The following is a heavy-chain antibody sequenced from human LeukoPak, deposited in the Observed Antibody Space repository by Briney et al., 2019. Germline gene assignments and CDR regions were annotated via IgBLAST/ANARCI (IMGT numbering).Heavy chain of an antibody. CDR3: ARGPTMKMDV. CDR2: INWNSGST. D-gene: IGHD3-22*01. CDR1: GFTFDDYG. Sequence: GGSLRLSCAASGFTFDDYGMSWVRQAPGKGLEWVSGINWNSGSTGYADSVKGRFTISRDNAKNSLYLQMNSLRAEDTAVYYCARGPTMKMDVWGKGTTVTVSS. V-gene: IGHV3-20*04. J-gene: IGHJ6*04.